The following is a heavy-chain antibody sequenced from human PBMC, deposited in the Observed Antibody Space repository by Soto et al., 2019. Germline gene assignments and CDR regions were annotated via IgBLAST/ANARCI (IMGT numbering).Heavy chain of an antibody. V-gene: IGHV1-18*01. CDR1: GYTFTSYG. Sequence: QVQLVQSGAEVKKPGASVKVSCKASGYTFTSYGISWVRQAPGQGLEWMGWISAYNSNTNDAQKIQGRVTTTTDTSTSMAYMELRTLRSEDTAVEYCTIEGGAPCAYWGEGIMLTVSS. CDR3: TIEGGAPCAY. D-gene: IGHD2-21*01. J-gene: IGHJ4*01. CDR2: ISAYNSNT.